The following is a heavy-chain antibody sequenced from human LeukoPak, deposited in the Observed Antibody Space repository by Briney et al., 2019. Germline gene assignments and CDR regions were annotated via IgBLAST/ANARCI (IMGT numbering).Heavy chain of an antibody. V-gene: IGHV3-7*01. Sequence: GGSLRLSCAVSGFTFSTYWMSWVRQAPGKGLEWVANIKQDGSEKYYVDSVKGRFTISRDNAKNSLFLQMNSLRAEDTAVYYCARAPYCGGDCYVYAFDIWGLGTMVTVSS. CDR3: ARAPYCGGDCYVYAFDI. D-gene: IGHD2-21*01. CDR1: GFTFSTYW. CDR2: IKQDGSEK. J-gene: IGHJ3*02.